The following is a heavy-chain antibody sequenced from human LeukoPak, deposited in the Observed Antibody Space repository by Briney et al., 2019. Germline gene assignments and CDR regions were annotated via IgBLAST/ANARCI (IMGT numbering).Heavy chain of an antibody. V-gene: IGHV3-74*03. CDR2: INSDGSST. D-gene: IGHD1-26*01. CDR1: GFTFSSYW. CDR3: ARDVDYHATSECFDY. Sequence: GGSLRLSCAASGFTFSSYWMHWVRQAPGKGRLWVSRINSDGSSTTYADSVKGRFTISRDNAKNTLYLQMNSLRPEDTAVYYCARDVDYHATSECFDYWGQGTLVTVSS. J-gene: IGHJ4*02.